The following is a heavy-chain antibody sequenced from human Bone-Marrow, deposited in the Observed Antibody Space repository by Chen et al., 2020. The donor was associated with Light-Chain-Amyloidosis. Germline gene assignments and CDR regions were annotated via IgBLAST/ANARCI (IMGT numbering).Heavy chain of an antibody. CDR3: ARLRGGFGESFGVGYDY. V-gene: IGHV4-34*02. J-gene: IGHJ4*02. CDR2: IHHSGST. Sequence: QVQLQQWGAGLLKPSETLSLTCAVYGGSFSDYYWSWIRQPPGKGLGWFGDIHHSGSTNYNPSRESRVTISTDTSKNQFSLELRSVTAADTAVYYCARLRGGFGESFGVGYDYWGQGTLVTVSS. D-gene: IGHD3-10*01. CDR1: GGSFSDYY.